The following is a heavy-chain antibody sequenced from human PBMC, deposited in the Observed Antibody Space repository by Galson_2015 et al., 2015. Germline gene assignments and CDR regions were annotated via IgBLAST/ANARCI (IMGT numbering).Heavy chain of an antibody. D-gene: IGHD3/OR15-3a*01. Sequence: SETLSLTCSVSGGSISNYYWGWIRQSPEKGLEWIGYINYSGSTDYKPSLKSRVTISVDRSKDQFSLNLRSVTAADTAVYYCARGLFRWDVWGKGTTVIVSS. V-gene: IGHV4-59*01. CDR2: INYSGST. CDR3: ARGLFRWDV. CDR1: GGSISNYY. J-gene: IGHJ6*04.